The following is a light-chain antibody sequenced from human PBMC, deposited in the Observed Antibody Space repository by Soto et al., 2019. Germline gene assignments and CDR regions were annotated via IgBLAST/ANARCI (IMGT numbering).Light chain of an antibody. J-gene: IGLJ1*01. Sequence: QSVLTQPPSVSGAPGQRVTISCTGSSSNIGAGYDVHWYQQLPGTAPKLLIYGDTNRPSGVPDRFSGSKSGTSASLAITGLQPEDEADYYCQSYDSRLSGFVFGTWTKLTVL. CDR3: QSYDSRLSGFV. CDR1: SSNIGAGYD. V-gene: IGLV1-40*01. CDR2: GDT.